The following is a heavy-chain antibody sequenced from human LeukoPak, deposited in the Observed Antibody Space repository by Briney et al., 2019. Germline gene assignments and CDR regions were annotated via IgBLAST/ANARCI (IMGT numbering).Heavy chain of an antibody. V-gene: IGHV4-39*07. J-gene: IGHJ4*02. CDR1: GASISSNEHF. CDR3: ARGAAGYSYG. Sequence: PSETLSLTCSVSGASISSNEHFWAWVRQSPGKGLEWIGSIYYVGSTYYDPSLKSRVTISVDKSKNQFSLRLSSVTAADTAVYYCARGAAGYSYGWGQGTLVTVSS. CDR2: IYYVGST. D-gene: IGHD5-18*01.